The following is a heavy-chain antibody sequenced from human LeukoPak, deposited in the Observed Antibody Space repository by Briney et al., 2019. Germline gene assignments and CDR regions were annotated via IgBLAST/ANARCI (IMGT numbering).Heavy chain of an antibody. CDR1: GGSISSYY. Sequence: SETLSLTCTVSGGSISSYYWSWIRQPAGKGLEWIGRIYTSGSTNYNPTLKSRVTMSVDTSKNQFSLKLSSVTAADTAVYYCARTPDRSGSLDYWGQGTLVTVSS. V-gene: IGHV4-4*07. D-gene: IGHD1-26*01. J-gene: IGHJ4*02. CDR3: ARTPDRSGSLDY. CDR2: IYTSGST.